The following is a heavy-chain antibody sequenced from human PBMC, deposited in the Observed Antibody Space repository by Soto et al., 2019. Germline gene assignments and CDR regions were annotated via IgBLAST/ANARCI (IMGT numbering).Heavy chain of an antibody. J-gene: IGHJ6*02. CDR2: ISGSGGST. V-gene: IGHV3-23*01. CDR1: GFTFISYA. CDR3: AKGFPSRYYYYGMDV. Sequence: PGWSLRLSCASSGFTFISYAMSWVRQAPGKGLEWVSAISGSGGSTYYADSVKGRFTISRDNSKNTLYLQMNSLRAEDTAVYYCAKGFPSRYYYYGMDVWGQGTTVTVSS.